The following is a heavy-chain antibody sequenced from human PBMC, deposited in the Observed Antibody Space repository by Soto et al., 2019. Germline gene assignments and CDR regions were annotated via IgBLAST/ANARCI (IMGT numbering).Heavy chain of an antibody. D-gene: IGHD3-10*01. CDR1: GGSISSGGYY. CDR2: IYYSGCT. J-gene: IGHJ6*02. V-gene: IGHV4-31*03. Sequence: QVQLQESGPGLVKPSQTLSLTCTVSGGSISSGGYYWSWIRQHPGKGLEWIGYIYYSGCTYYNPSLKSRVTISVDTSKNQFSLKLSSVTAADTAVYYCARDRTVAKMYGSGSYYSGYYYGMDVWGQGTTVTVSS. CDR3: ARDRTVAKMYGSGSYYSGYYYGMDV.